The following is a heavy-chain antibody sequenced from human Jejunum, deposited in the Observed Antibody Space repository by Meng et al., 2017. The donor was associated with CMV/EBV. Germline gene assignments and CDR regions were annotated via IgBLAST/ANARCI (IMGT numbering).Heavy chain of an antibody. D-gene: IGHD1-14*01. CDR2: ISSDGRRT. V-gene: IGHV3-74*01. Sequence: SEPTFSTYWMDWVRQGPGKGLVWVSQISSDGRRTNYADSVKGRFTISRDNAKNTLYLQMNSLRAEDTAIYYCAKSEGMEGTLYWGQGMLVTVSS. J-gene: IGHJ4*02. CDR1: EPTFSTYW. CDR3: AKSEGMEGTLY.